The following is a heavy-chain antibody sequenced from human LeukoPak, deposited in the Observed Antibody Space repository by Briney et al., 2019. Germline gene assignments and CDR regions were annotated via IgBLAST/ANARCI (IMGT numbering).Heavy chain of an antibody. CDR1: GYTFTGYY. D-gene: IGHD3-22*01. J-gene: IGHJ4*02. CDR3: ARAMYYYDSSGYYDYFDY. V-gene: IGHV1-2*02. Sequence: ASVKVSCKASGYTFTGYYMHWVRQAAGQGLAWMGWSNPNSGGTNYAQKFQGRVTMTRETSISTAYMELSRLRSDDTAVYYCARAMYYYDSSGYYDYFDYWGQGTLVTVSS. CDR2: SNPNSGGT.